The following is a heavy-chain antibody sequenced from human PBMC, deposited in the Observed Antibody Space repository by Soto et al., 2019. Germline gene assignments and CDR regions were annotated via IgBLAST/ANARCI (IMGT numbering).Heavy chain of an antibody. J-gene: IGHJ4*02. CDR3: ARRYCSGGSCYSSIYFDY. D-gene: IGHD2-15*01. CDR2: ISYDGSNK. CDR1: GFTFSSYA. V-gene: IGHV3-30-3*01. Sequence: GGSLRLSCAASGFTFSSYAMHWVRQAPGKGLEWVAVISYDGSNKYYADSVKGRFTISRDNSKNTLYLQMNSLRAEDTAVYYCARRYCSGGSCYSSIYFDYWGQGTLXTVSS.